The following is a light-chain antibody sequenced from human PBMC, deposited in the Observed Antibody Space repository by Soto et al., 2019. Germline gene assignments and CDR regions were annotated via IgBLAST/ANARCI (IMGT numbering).Light chain of an antibody. V-gene: IGLV4-69*01. J-gene: IGLJ2*01. CDR2: LNYDGTH. CDR3: QNWGTGVV. CDR1: SAYSTYA. Sequence: QLVLTQSPSASSSLGASVKLTCSLRSAYSTYAIAWHQQQPGKGPRFLVRLNYDGTHTKVDGSPDRFSGVSSGTERYLIIARLQSEDGAEYYCQNWGTGVVFGGGTKLTVL.